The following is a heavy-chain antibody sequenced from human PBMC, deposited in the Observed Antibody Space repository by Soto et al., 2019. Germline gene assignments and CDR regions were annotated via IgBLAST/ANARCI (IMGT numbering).Heavy chain of an antibody. J-gene: IGHJ4*01. D-gene: IGHD5-12*01. CDR1: GETFSRCA. Sequence: ASVKVSWKTAGETFSRCAIHWVRQVPGQRPEWMGWIHAGNGNTKYSQKFQDRLTVTRDTSASTAYMQLSSLRSEDTGIYYCVRDGRGLYYDHWGHGTLVTDS. CDR2: IHAGNGNT. CDR3: VRDGRGLYYDH. V-gene: IGHV1-3*01.